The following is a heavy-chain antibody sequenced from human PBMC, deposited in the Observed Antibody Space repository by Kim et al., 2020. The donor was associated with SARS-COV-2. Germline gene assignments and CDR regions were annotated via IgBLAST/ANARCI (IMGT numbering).Heavy chain of an antibody. D-gene: IGHD3-16*02. J-gene: IGHJ5*02. V-gene: IGHV4-59*08. CDR1: GASISSHY. CDR3: ARYRRLFDP. CDR2: IFYSGST. Sequence: SETLSLTCTVSGASISSHYWSWIRQPPGKGLEWIGYIFYSGSTNYNPSLKSRGTISVDTSKNQFSLNLNSVTAADTAVYYCARYRRLFDPWGPGILVTVSS.